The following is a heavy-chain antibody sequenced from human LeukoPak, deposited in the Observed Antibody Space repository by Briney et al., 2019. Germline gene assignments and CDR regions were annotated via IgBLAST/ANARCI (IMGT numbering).Heavy chain of an antibody. CDR1: GYTFIKYV. Sequence: GASVKVSCKASGYTFIKYVVHWVRQAPGQRPEWMGWINAGNGHTQYSPNFQGRVTITRDTSASTAYMELSSLTSEDTALYYCARDDCGDTCYPGGYWGQGTLVTVSS. J-gene: IGHJ4*02. CDR3: ARDDCGDTCYPGGY. V-gene: IGHV1-3*01. D-gene: IGHD4/OR15-4a*01. CDR2: INAGNGHT.